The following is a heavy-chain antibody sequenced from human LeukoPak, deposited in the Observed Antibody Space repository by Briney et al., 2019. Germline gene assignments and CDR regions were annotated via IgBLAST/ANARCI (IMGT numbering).Heavy chain of an antibody. Sequence: SETLSLTCTVSGASISGYYWNWIRQPPGKGLEWIGYMYYSGSTNYNPSLKSRVTMSGDTSKNELSLKLSSVTAADTAVYYCARMNGDYGFRNYFYYGSYVWGQGTTVTLSS. CDR3: ARMNGDYGFRNYFYYGSYV. CDR2: MYYSGST. J-gene: IGHJ6*02. V-gene: IGHV4-59*08. D-gene: IGHD4-17*01. CDR1: GASISGYY.